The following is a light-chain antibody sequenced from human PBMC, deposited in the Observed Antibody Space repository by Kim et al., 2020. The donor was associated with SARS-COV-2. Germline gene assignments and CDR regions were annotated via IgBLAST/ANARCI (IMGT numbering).Light chain of an antibody. CDR1: QSISSY. V-gene: IGKV1-9*01. CDR2: AAS. Sequence: VSVGDRVTIPCRASQSISSYLAWYQQKPGTAPKLLIYAASTLQSGVPSRFSGSGSGTDFTLTISSLQPEDFATYYCQQLNSYPLTFGGGTKVDIK. J-gene: IGKJ4*01. CDR3: QQLNSYPLT.